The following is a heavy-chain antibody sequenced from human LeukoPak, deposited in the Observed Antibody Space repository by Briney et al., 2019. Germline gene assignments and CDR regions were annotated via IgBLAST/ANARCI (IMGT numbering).Heavy chain of an antibody. CDR1: GFTVSSNY. D-gene: IGHD3-10*01. Sequence: PGGSLRLSCAASGFTVSSNYMSWVRQAPGKGLEWVSVIYSGGSTYYADSVKGRFTISRDNSKNTLYLQMNSLRAEDTAVYYCARAGYYYGSGSHDYWGQGTLVTVSS. V-gene: IGHV3-66*01. J-gene: IGHJ4*02. CDR2: IYSGGST. CDR3: ARAGYYYGSGSHDY.